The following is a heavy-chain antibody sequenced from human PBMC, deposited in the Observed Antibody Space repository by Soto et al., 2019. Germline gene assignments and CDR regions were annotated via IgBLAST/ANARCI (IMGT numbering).Heavy chain of an antibody. J-gene: IGHJ6*02. D-gene: IGHD1-26*01. CDR2: IYYSGST. V-gene: IGHV4-61*01. Sequence: SETLSLTSTVSGGSVSSGSYYWSWIRQPPGKGLEWIGYIYYSGSTTYNPSLKSRVTISVDTSKNQFSLKLSSVTAADTAVYYCARVLRYYAYYYGMDVWGQGTTVTVSS. CDR1: GGSVSSGSYY. CDR3: ARVLRYYAYYYGMDV.